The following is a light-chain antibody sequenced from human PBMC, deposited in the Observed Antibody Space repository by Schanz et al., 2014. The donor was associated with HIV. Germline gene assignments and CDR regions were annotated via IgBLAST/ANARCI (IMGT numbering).Light chain of an antibody. CDR2: RSS. CDR1: NSNIGSNY. V-gene: IGLV1-47*01. J-gene: IGLJ1*01. CDR3: SSYTSSSPLGV. Sequence: QSVLTQPPSASGTPGQRVTISCAGNNSNIGSNYVYWYQQLPGTAPKILIFRSSERPSGVPDRFSGSKSGTSASLAITGLQAEDEADYYCSSYTSSSPLGVFGTGTKLTVL.